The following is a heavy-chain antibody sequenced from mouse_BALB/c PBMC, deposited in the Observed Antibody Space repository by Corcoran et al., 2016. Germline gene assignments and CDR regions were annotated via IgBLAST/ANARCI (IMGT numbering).Heavy chain of an antibody. Sequence: EVQLQQSGPELVKPGASVKISCKASGYSCTGYYMHWVKQSHVKSLEWIGRINPYNGATSYNQNFKDKASLTVDKSSRTAYMELHSLTSEDSAVYYCARGGYYYAMDYWGQGTSVTVSS. J-gene: IGHJ4*01. CDR3: ARGGYYYAMDY. V-gene: IGHV1-26*01. CDR1: GYSCTGYY. CDR2: INPYNGAT.